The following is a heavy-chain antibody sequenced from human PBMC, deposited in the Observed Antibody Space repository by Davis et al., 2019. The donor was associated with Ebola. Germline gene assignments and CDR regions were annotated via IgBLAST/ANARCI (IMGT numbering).Heavy chain of an antibody. CDR3: ARVGPSVSSSGVSEWFDP. D-gene: IGHD6-6*01. CDR2: IIPIFGTA. CDR1: GGTFSSYA. Sequence: SVKVSCKASGGTFSSYAISWVRQAPGQGLEWMGGIIPIFGTANYAQKFQGRVTITADESTSTAYMELSSLRSEDTAVYYCARVGPSVSSSGVSEWFDPWGQGTLVTVSS. V-gene: IGHV1-69*13. J-gene: IGHJ5*02.